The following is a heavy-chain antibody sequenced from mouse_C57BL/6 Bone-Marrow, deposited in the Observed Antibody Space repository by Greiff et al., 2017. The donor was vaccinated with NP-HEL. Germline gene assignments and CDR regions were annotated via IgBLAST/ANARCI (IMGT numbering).Heavy chain of an antibody. CDR3: ARGGDSSDPSFAY. D-gene: IGHD3-2*02. Sequence: QVQLQQSGAELARPGASVKLSCKASGYTFTSYGISWVKQRTGQGLEWIGEIYPRSGNTYYNEKFKGKATLTADKSSSTAYMELRSLTSEDSAVYFFARGGDSSDPSFAYWGQGTLVTVSA. CDR1: GYTFTSYG. CDR2: IYPRSGNT. V-gene: IGHV1-81*01. J-gene: IGHJ3*01.